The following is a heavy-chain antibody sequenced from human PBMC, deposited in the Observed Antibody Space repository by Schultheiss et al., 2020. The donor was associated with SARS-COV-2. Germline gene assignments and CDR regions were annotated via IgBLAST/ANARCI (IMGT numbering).Heavy chain of an antibody. CDR3: ARETVTTVFLLRDYGMDV. CDR1: GGTFSSYA. D-gene: IGHD4-17*01. Sequence: ASVKVSCKASGGTFSSYAISWVRQAPGQGLEWMGWISAYNGNTNYAQKLQGRVTMTTDTSTSTAYMELRSLRSDDTAVYYCARETVTTVFLLRDYGMDVWGQGTTVTVSS. V-gene: IGHV1-18*01. J-gene: IGHJ6*02. CDR2: ISAYNGNT.